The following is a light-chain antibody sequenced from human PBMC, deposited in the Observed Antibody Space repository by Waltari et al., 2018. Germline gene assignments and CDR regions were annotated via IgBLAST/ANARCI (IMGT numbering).Light chain of an antibody. V-gene: IGLV2-18*02. CDR2: AVT. CDR1: SSDVCSYYP. CDR3: NSYTTTNTFV. J-gene: IGLJ1*01. Sequence: QSALTQPPSVSGAPGQSVTISRTRTSSDVCSYYPFSWFQQPPGTAPKPLIYAVTTRPSGVPDRFSGSKSGNTASLTISGLQTEDEADYYCNSYTTTNTFVFGSGTKVTVL.